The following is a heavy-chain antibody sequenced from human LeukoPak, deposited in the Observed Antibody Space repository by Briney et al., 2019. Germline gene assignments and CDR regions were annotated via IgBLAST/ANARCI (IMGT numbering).Heavy chain of an antibody. V-gene: IGHV3-30*02. CDR2: IWYGGSNK. Sequence: GSLRLSCAASGFTFSSYGMHWVRQAPGKGLEWVAVIWYGGSNKYYADSVKGRFTISRDNSKNTLYLQMNSLRAEDTAVYYCAKDLSIFGVGPFDYWGQGTLVTVSS. D-gene: IGHD3-3*01. CDR1: GFTFSSYG. CDR3: AKDLSIFGVGPFDY. J-gene: IGHJ4*02.